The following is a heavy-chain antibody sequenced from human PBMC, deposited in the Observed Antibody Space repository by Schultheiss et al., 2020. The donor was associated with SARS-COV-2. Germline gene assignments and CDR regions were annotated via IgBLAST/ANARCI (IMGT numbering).Heavy chain of an antibody. CDR2: ISSNGGST. D-gene: IGHD3-22*01. V-gene: IGHV3-64*04. CDR3: AKGSKVIVVVMT. Sequence: GGSLRLSCAASGFTFSNAWMSWVRQAPGKGLEYVSAISSNGGSTYYADSVKGRFTISRDNAKNSLYLQMNSLRAEDTAVYYCAKGSKVIVVVMTWGQGTLVTVSS. J-gene: IGHJ5*02. CDR1: GFTFSNAW.